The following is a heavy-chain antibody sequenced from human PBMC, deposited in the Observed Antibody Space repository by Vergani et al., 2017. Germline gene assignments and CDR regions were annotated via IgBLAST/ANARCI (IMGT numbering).Heavy chain of an antibody. D-gene: IGHD2-15*01. CDR3: AKIMHQYCSGGSCYSGYYYGMDV. CDR1: GFTFSSYA. CDR2: ISGSGGST. Sequence: EVQLLESGGGLVQPGGSLRLSCAASGFTFSSYAMSWVRQAPGKGLEWVSAISGSGGSTYYADSVKGRFTISRDNSKNTLYLQMNSLRAEDTAVYYCAKIMHQYCSGGSCYSGYYYGMDVWGQGTTVTVYS. J-gene: IGHJ6*02. V-gene: IGHV3-23*01.